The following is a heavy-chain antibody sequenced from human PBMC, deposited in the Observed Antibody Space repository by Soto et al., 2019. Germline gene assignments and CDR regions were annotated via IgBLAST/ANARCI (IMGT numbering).Heavy chain of an antibody. CDR1: GDSISNSRW. CDR3: AYSTGWYRHDV. Sequence: QVQLQESGPGLVKPSGTLSLTCAVSGDSISNSRWWTWVRQPPGKGLEWIGDIFHSGDTKYNPYLKTRIFRSVDKSQNQFSLKVSSVTAAEPAVYYGAYSTGWYRHDVWGQGTLVTVSS. J-gene: IGHJ3*01. V-gene: IGHV4-4*02. D-gene: IGHD6-19*01. CDR2: IFHSGDT.